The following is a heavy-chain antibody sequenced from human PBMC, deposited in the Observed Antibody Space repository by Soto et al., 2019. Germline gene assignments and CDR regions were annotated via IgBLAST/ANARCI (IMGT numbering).Heavy chain of an antibody. Sequence: ETLSLTCTVSGGSIISHYWAWLRQPPGKGLEWIGYISYSGSSYYNPSLKSRVTISAAASRNHFSLRLTSVIAADAAVFFCARAAADASVGFRGQGTMVTVAS. CDR1: GGSIISHY. CDR3: ARAAADASVGF. J-gene: IGHJ4*02. V-gene: IGHV4-59*11. D-gene: IGHD1-26*01. CDR2: ISYSGSS.